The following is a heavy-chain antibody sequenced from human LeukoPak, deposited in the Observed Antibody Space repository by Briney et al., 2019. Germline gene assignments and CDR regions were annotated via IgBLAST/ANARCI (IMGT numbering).Heavy chain of an antibody. CDR1: GFTVSSNY. J-gene: IGHJ4*02. CDR3: AREDIVATMTFDY. D-gene: IGHD5-12*01. CDR2: IYSGGST. Sequence: GGSLRLSCAASGFTVSSNYMSWVRQAPGKGLEWVSVIYSGGSTYYADSVKGRFTISRDNSKNTLYLQMNSLRAEDTAVYYCAREDIVATMTFDYWGQGTLVTVSS. V-gene: IGHV3-66*01.